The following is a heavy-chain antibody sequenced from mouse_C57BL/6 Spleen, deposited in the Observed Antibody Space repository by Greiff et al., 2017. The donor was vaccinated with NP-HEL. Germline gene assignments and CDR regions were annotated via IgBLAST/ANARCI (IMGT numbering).Heavy chain of an antibody. D-gene: IGHD3-2*01. J-gene: IGHJ2*01. CDR3: ARVQTAFDY. CDR2: ISYDGSN. V-gene: IGHV3-6*01. CDR1: GYSITSGYY. Sequence: EVQLQQSGPGLVKPSQSLSLTCSVTGYSITSGYYWNWIRQFPGNKLEWMGYISYDGSNNYNPSLKNRIYITRDTAKNQFFLKLNSVTTEDTATYYWARVQTAFDYWGQGTTLTVAS.